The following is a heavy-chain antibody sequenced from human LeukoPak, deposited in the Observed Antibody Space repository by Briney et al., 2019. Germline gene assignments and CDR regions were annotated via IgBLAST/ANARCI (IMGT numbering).Heavy chain of an antibody. CDR2: IYPADSDT. CDR3: ARHYRGPPRRGDNYFDP. CDR1: GYSFTDYW. J-gene: IGHJ5*02. D-gene: IGHD4/OR15-4a*01. V-gene: IGHV5-51*01. Sequence: GESLKISCEGSGYSFTDYWVAWVRQMPGKGVEWVVIIYPADSDTRYSPSFQGQVTISADKSINTAYLQWRSLKASDTAIYYCARHYRGPPRRGDNYFDPWGQGTLVTVSS.